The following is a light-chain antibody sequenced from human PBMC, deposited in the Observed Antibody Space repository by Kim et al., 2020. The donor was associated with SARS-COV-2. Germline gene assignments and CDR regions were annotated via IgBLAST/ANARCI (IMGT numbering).Light chain of an antibody. Sequence: SASVADRFTITCRASQGTRTWLAWYQQKPGKAPNLLIYAASSLQSGVPSRFSGSGSGTDFTLTITSLQPEDSATYYCQQVNSFPLTFGGGTKLEI. CDR3: QQVNSFPLT. CDR2: AAS. CDR1: QGTRTW. J-gene: IGKJ4*01. V-gene: IGKV1-12*01.